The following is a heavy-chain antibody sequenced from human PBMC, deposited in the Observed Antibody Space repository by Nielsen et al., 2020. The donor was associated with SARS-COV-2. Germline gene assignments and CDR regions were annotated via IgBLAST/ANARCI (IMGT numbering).Heavy chain of an antibody. V-gene: IGHV3-11*01. D-gene: IGHD2-15*01. CDR3: ARGYCSGGSCYSDY. CDR2: ISSSGTTI. Sequence: GESLKISCAASGFTFSDYYMSWIRQAPGKGLEWVSYISSSGTTIYYADSVKGRFTISRDNAKNSLYLQMNSLRAEDTAVYYCARGYCSGGSCYSDYWGQGTLVTVSS. CDR1: GFTFSDYY. J-gene: IGHJ4*02.